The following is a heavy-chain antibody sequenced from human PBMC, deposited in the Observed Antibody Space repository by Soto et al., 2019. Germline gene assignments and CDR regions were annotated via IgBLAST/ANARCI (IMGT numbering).Heavy chain of an antibody. V-gene: IGHV3-74*01. CDR1: GFTFSRNW. D-gene: IGHD1-26*01. CDR3: SSARVGATRGIDS. J-gene: IGHJ4*02. CDR2: IDSDGSDT. Sequence: EVRLVESGGGLVQPGGSLRLSCEASGFTFSRNWMHWVRQAPGKGLMWVSRIDSDGSDTTYADSVQGRFTISRDDAKNTLYLKMNSLRVEDTAIYYCSSARVGATRGIDSWGQGTLVTVSS.